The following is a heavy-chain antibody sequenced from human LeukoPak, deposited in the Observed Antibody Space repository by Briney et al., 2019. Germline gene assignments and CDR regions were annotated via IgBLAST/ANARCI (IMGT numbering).Heavy chain of an antibody. D-gene: IGHD3-10*01. CDR3: ASNLYGSGNYFAY. J-gene: IGHJ4*02. CDR1: GYSISGGYY. CDR2: IYHSGIT. V-gene: IGHV4-38-2*02. Sequence: PSETLSLTCSVSGYSISGGYYWGWIRQPPGKGLEWISIIYHSGITYYNPSLKSRVTISVDTSKNQFSLKLSSVTAADTAVYYCASNLYGSGNYFAYWGRGTLVTVSS.